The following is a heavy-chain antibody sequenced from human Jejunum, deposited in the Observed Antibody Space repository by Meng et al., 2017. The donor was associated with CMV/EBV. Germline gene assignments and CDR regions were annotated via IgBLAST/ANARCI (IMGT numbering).Heavy chain of an antibody. J-gene: IGHJ4*02. Sequence: ASGFAFSTSWMGWVRQAPGKGLEGVANIKQDGSEKYYVDSVKGRFTISRDNAKNTLYLQMNSLRVEDTAVYYCARSTASGTDYWGWGLGTLVTVSS. CDR2: IKQDGSEK. V-gene: IGHV3-7*01. CDR3: ARSTASGTDYWG. CDR1: GFAFSTSW. D-gene: IGHD7-27*01.